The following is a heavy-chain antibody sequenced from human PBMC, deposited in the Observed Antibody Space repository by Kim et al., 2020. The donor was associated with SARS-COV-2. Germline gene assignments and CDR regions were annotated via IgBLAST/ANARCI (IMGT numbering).Heavy chain of an antibody. V-gene: IGHV3-13*05. Sequence: GGSLRLSCAASGFTFSSYDMHWVRQATGKGLEWVSAIGTAGDPYYPGSVKGRFTISRENAKNSLYLQMNSLRAGDTAVYYCARSLGSVYGDYVYWYFDLWGRGTLVTVSS. CDR3: ARSLGSVYGDYVYWYFDL. CDR1: GFTFSSYD. CDR2: IGTAGDP. J-gene: IGHJ2*01. D-gene: IGHD4-17*01.